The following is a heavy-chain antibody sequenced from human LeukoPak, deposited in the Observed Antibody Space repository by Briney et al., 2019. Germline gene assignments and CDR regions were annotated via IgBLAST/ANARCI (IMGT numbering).Heavy chain of an antibody. CDR3: ARAGDYYGSGSYFWFDP. CDR2: ISSSSSYI. CDR1: GFTFSSYS. D-gene: IGHD3-10*01. J-gene: IGHJ5*02. Sequence: TGGSLRLSCAASGFTFSSYSMNWVRQAPGKGLEWVSSISSSSSYIYYADSVKGRFTISRDNAKNSLYLQMNSLRAEDTAVYYCARAGDYYGSGSYFWFDPWGQGTLVTVSS. V-gene: IGHV3-21*01.